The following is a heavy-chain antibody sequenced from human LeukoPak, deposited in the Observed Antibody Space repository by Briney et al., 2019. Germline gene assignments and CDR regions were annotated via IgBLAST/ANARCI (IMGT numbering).Heavy chain of an antibody. CDR2: IYWNGDQ. V-gene: IGHV2-5*01. J-gene: IGHJ4*02. CDR3: AHTIEEQWLVAFDY. CDR1: GFSLSTNGVG. Sequence: SGPTLVKPTQTLTLTCTFSGFSLSTNGVGVGWIRQPPGKALEWLALIYWNGDQRLISSLKSRPTITKDSSKNQVVLTMTNMDPVDTATYYCAHTIEEQWLVAFDYWGRGTLATVSS. D-gene: IGHD6-19*01.